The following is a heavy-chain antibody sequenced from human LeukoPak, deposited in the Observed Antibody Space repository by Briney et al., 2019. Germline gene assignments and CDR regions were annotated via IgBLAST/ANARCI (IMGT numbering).Heavy chain of an antibody. CDR1: GGSISSSSYY. D-gene: IGHD6-13*01. CDR3: ARSPYSSRGVGWFDP. Sequence: SETLSLTCTVSGGSISSSSYYWGWIRQPPGKGLEWIGSIYYSGSTYYNPSLKSRVTISVDRSKNQFSLKLSSVTAADTAVYYCARSPYSSRGVGWFDPWGQGTLVTVSS. J-gene: IGHJ5*02. V-gene: IGHV4-39*07. CDR2: IYYSGST.